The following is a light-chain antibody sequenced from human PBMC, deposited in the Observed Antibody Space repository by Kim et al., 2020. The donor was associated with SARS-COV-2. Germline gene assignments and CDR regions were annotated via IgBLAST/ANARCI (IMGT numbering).Light chain of an antibody. CDR1: KLGDKY. J-gene: IGLJ2*01. V-gene: IGLV3-1*01. CDR2: QDS. CDR3: QAWDSSVV. Sequence: VSGAPGQTGSITCSGDKLGDKYACWYQQKPGQSPVLVIYQDSKRPSGIPERFSGSNSGNAATLTISGTQAMDEADYYCQAWDSSVVFGGGTQLTVL.